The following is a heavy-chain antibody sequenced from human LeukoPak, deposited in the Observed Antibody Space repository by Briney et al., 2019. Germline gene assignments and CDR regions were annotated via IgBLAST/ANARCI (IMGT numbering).Heavy chain of an antibody. CDR3: AKAANWNDRHNYNYYYGMDV. J-gene: IGHJ6*02. CDR1: GFTFSSNY. D-gene: IGHD1-20*01. Sequence: GGSLRLSCAASGFTFSSNYMSWVRQAPGKGLEGVSDVSGSGRSTFFADSLKGRFTISRGNSKNTLYLQMNSLRAEDTALYYCAKAANWNDRHNYNYYYGMDVWGQGTTVTDSS. CDR2: VSGSGRST. V-gene: IGHV3-23*01.